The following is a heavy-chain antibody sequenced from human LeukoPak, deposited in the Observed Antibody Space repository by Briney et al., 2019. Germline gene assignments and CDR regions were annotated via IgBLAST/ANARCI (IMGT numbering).Heavy chain of an antibody. Sequence: PGGSLRLSCAGSGFIFNNYAMHWVRQPPGKGLEWVSGISWNSGTIDYADSVRGRFTISRDNAKNSLYLQINSLRAEDTAVYYCARSSYSSSSSVWGQGTMVTVSS. CDR3: ARSSYSSSSSV. CDR1: GFIFNNYA. D-gene: IGHD6-6*01. CDR2: ISWNSGTI. J-gene: IGHJ3*01. V-gene: IGHV3-9*01.